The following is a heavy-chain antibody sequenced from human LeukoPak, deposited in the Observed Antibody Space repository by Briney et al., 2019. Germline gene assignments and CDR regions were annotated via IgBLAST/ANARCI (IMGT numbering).Heavy chain of an antibody. CDR1: GFIFSSYG. CDR2: IRYDGSKK. Sequence: GSLRLSCAASGFIFSSYGIHWVRQAPGKGLEWVAFIRYDGSKKYYADSVKGRFIISRDNAKNTLYLQMNSLRAEDTGVYYCAKENSSGFLFWGQGTLVTVPS. V-gene: IGHV3-30*02. D-gene: IGHD6-19*01. J-gene: IGHJ4*02. CDR3: AKENSSGFLF.